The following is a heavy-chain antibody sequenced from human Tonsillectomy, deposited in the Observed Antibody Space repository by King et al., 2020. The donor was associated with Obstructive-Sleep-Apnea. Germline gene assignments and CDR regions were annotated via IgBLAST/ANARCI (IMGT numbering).Heavy chain of an antibody. J-gene: IGHJ4*02. CDR3: AREWLGVDY. Sequence: VQLQESGPGLVKPSETLSLTCTVSGVSITSYYWSWIRQPPGKGLEWIGFIYYTGSANYNPSLKSRVTISVDTSKNQFSLRLSSVTAADTAVFYCAREWLGVDYWGQGTLVTVSS. CDR1: GVSITSYY. D-gene: IGHD6-19*01. CDR2: IYYTGSA. V-gene: IGHV4-59*01.